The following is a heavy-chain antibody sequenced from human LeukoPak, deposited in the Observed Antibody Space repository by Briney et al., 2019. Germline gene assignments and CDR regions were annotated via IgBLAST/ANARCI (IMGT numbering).Heavy chain of an antibody. D-gene: IGHD3-16*01. CDR1: GYTFTSYD. Sequence: ASVKVSCKASGYTFTSYDINWVRQATGQGLEWMGWMNPNSGNTGHAQEFQGRVTMTRNTSISTAYMELSSLRSEDTAVYYCARARTTFGGYNNWFDPWGQGTLVTVSS. CDR3: ARARTTFGGYNNWFDP. V-gene: IGHV1-8*01. CDR2: MNPNSGNT. J-gene: IGHJ5*02.